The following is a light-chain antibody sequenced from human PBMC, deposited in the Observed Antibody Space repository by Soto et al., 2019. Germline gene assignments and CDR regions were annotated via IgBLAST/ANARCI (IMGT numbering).Light chain of an antibody. J-gene: IGKJ1*01. V-gene: IGKV3-20*01. CDR1: QSVSSIY. CDR3: QQYGSSPGT. CDR2: GAS. Sequence: EIVLTQSPGTLSLSPGERATLSCRASQSVSSIYLAWYQQKPGQAPSLLIYGASSRATGIPDRFSGSGSGTDFTLTICRLEPEDFAVYYCQQYGSSPGTFGQGTKVEIK.